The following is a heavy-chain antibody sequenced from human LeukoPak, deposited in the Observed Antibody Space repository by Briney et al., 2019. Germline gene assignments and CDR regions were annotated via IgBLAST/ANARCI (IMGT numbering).Heavy chain of an antibody. CDR1: GFTFSSYE. V-gene: IGHV3-48*03. J-gene: IGHJ1*01. CDR2: ISNSGTAI. D-gene: IGHD5-18*01. Sequence: GGSLRLSCAASGFTFSSYEMNWVRRAPGEGLEWVSYISNSGTAIYYADSVKGRFTISRDNAKSSLYLQMNSLRAEDTAVYYCARAGYSMDTEYFQHWGQGTLVTVSS. CDR3: ARAGYSMDTEYFQH.